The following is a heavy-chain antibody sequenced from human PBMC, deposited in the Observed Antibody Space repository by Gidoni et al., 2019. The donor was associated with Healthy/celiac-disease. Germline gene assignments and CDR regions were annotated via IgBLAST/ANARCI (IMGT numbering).Heavy chain of an antibody. CDR2: ISGSGGST. Sequence: EVQLLESGGGLVQPGGSLRLSCAASGFTFSSYAMSWVRQAPGKGLGWVSAISGSGGSTYYADSVKGRFIISRDNSKNTLYLQMNSLRAEDTAVYYCAKGNNYYDSSGYLSYFDYWGQGTLVTVSS. V-gene: IGHV3-23*01. D-gene: IGHD3-22*01. CDR3: AKGNNYYDSSGYLSYFDY. CDR1: GFTFSSYA. J-gene: IGHJ4*02.